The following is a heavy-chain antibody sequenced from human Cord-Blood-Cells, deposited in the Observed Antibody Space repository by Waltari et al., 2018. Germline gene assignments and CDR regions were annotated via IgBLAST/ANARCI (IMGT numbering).Heavy chain of an antibody. Sequence: GSFSGYYWSWIRQPPGKGLEWIGEINHSGSTNYNPSLKSRVTISVDTSKNQFSLKLSSVTAADTAVYYCALILAGAKGDAFDIWGQGTMVTVSS. CDR3: ALILAGAKGDAFDI. D-gene: IGHD3-9*01. J-gene: IGHJ3*02. CDR2: INHSGST. V-gene: IGHV4-34*01. CDR1: GSFSGYY.